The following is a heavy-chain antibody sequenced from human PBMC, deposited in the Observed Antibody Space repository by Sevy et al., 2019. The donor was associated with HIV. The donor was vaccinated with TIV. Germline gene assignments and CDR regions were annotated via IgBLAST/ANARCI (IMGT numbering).Heavy chain of an antibody. Sequence: SETLSLTCTVSGGSISSNGYYWSWIRQHPGKGLEWIGYIFYSGSTYYNPSLKSRVSISVDTSKNEFSLKLSSVTAAATAVYYCARDRYSSSPWDYFNALDVWGQGTTVTVSS. CDR2: IFYSGST. V-gene: IGHV4-31*03. CDR3: ARDRYSSSPWDYFNALDV. CDR1: GGSISSNGYY. D-gene: IGHD6-6*01. J-gene: IGHJ6*02.